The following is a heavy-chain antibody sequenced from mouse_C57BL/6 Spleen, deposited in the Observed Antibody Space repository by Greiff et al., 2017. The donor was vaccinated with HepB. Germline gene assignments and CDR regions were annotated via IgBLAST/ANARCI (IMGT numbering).Heavy chain of an antibody. V-gene: IGHV1-52*01. CDR2: IDTSDSET. D-gene: IGHD1-1*01. Sequence: QVQLQQSGAELVRPGSSVKLSCKASGYTFTSYWMHWVKQRPIQGLEWIGNIDTSDSETHYNQKFKDKATLTVDKSSSTAYMQLSSLTSEDSAVYYCARGGYYYGSSPHFDYWGQGTTLTVSS. CDR1: GYTFTSYW. CDR3: ARGGYYYGSSPHFDY. J-gene: IGHJ2*01.